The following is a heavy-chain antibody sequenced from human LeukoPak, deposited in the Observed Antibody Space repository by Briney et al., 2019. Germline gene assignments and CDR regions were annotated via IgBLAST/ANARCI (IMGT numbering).Heavy chain of an antibody. J-gene: IGHJ2*01. CDR3: ARWEVVVITWSRGFDL. CDR2: IYYSGST. V-gene: IGHV4-59*01. Sequence: SETLSLTCTVSGGSISSYYWSWIRQPPGKGLEWIGYIYYSGSTNYNPSLKSRVTISVDTSKNQFSLKLSSVTAADTAVYYCARWEVVVITWSRGFDLWGRGTLVTVSS. CDR1: GGSISSYY. D-gene: IGHD3-22*01.